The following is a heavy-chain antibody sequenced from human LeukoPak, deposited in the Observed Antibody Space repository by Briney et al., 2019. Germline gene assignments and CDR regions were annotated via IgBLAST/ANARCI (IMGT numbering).Heavy chain of an antibody. D-gene: IGHD6-19*01. CDR1: GFTFSNYW. CDR2: IGQDGSEN. Sequence: PGGSLRLSCAASGFTFSNYWMNWVRQAPGKGLEWVASIGQDGSENYYVDSVKGRFTISRDNARNSLYLQMNSLRVEDTAVCYCARGGGWYFDYWGQGALITASS. CDR3: ARGGGWYFDY. J-gene: IGHJ4*02. V-gene: IGHV3-7*01.